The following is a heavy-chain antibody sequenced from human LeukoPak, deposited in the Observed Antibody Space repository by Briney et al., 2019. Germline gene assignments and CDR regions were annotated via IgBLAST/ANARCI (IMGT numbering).Heavy chain of an antibody. D-gene: IGHD3-10*01. J-gene: IGHJ4*02. CDR3: VRDVGAVRGEVYFDY. CDR1: GFTYSTFA. CDR2: ITGSGPYM. V-gene: IGHV3-21*06. Sequence: GGTLRLSCAASGFTYSTFAMHWVRLSPGKGLEWVSSITGSGPYMLYADSVKHRFTISRDNTKNLLYLEMNSLRAEDTAMYFCVRDVGAVRGEVYFDYWGQGTLVTVSS.